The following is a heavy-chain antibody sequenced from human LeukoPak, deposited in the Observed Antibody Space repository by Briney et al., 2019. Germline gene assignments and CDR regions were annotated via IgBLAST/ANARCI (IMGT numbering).Heavy chain of an antibody. CDR2: IIPIFGTA. J-gene: IGHJ5*02. Sequence: SVKVSCKASGGTFSSYAISWVRQAPGQGLEWMGGIIPIFGTANYAQKFQGRVTITTDESTSTAYMELSSLRSDDTAVYYCARVSGRGNWFDPWGQGTLVTVSS. V-gene: IGHV1-69*05. D-gene: IGHD2/OR15-2a*01. CDR3: ARVSGRGNWFDP. CDR1: GGTFSSYA.